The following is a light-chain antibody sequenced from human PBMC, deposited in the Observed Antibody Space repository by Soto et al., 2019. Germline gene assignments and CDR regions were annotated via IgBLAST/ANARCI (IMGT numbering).Light chain of an antibody. CDR1: SSDVGGYNY. CDR2: EVS. J-gene: IGLJ3*02. Sequence: QSALTQPASVSGSPGQSITISCTGTSSDVGGYNYVSWYQQHPGKAPKLMIYEVSNRPSGASNRFSGSKSGNTASLTISGLQAEDEPDYYCSSYTSSSTPNWVFGGGTTLTVL. V-gene: IGLV2-14*01. CDR3: SSYTSSSTPNWV.